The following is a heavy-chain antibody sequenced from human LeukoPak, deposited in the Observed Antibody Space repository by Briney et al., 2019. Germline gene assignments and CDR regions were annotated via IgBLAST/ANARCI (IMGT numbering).Heavy chain of an antibody. CDR2: IDPSDSYT. CDR3: ARQGGATPGY. Sequence: GESLKISCKGSGYSFTTYWITWVRQMPGKGLEWMGRIDPSDSYTNYSPSFEGHVTISADRSTNTAYLQWSSLKASDTAMYYCARQGGATPGYWGQGTLVTVSS. D-gene: IGHD1-26*01. V-gene: IGHV5-10-1*01. J-gene: IGHJ4*02. CDR1: GYSFTTYW.